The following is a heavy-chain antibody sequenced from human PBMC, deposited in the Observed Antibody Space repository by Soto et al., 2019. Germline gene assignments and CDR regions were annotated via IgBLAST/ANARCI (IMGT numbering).Heavy chain of an antibody. Sequence: PGGSLRLFCAASGFTFSSYGMHRVRQAPGKGLEWVAVISYDGSNKYYADSVKGRFTISRDNSKNTLYLQMNSLRAEDTAVYYCATGRGYSGYEPYYYYGMDVWGQGTTVTVSS. CDR2: ISYDGSNK. V-gene: IGHV3-30*03. CDR3: ATGRGYSGYEPYYYYGMDV. D-gene: IGHD5-12*01. CDR1: GFTFSSYG. J-gene: IGHJ6*02.